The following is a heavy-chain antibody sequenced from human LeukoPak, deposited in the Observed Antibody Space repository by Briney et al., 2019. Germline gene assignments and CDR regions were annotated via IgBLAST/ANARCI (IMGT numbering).Heavy chain of an antibody. CDR2: VYNSGNV. D-gene: IGHD3-22*01. CDR3: ARGDSHLHSSGYYYY. V-gene: IGHV4-59*01. J-gene: IGHJ4*02. CDR1: GSSISGYY. Sequence: SETLSLTCTVSGSSISGYYWTWIRQPPGKGLEWIGYVYNSGNVNYNPSLRSRVTISLDTSTDQFSLKLSSVTAADTAIYYCARGDSHLHSSGYYYYWGQGTLVTVSS.